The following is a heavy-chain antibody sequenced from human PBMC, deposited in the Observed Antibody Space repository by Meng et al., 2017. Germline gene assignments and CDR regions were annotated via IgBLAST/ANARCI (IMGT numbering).Heavy chain of an antibody. CDR2: ISAYNGNT. J-gene: IGHJ4*02. V-gene: IGHV1-18*04. CDR1: GYTFTGYY. Sequence: ASVKVSCKASGYTFTGYYMHWVRQAPGQGLEWMGWISAYNGNTNYAQKLQGRVTMTTDTSTSTAYMELRSLRSDDTAVYYCAREFVDYYDSSGYYDLDYWGQGTLVTVSS. D-gene: IGHD3-22*01. CDR3: AREFVDYYDSSGYYDLDY.